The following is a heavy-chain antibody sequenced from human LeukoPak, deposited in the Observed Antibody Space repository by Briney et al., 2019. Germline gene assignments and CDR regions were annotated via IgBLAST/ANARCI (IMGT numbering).Heavy chain of an antibody. V-gene: IGHV1-69*06. CDR3: ARDGDYGGHYFDY. CDR1: GGTFSSYA. CDR2: TIPIFGTA. Sequence: ASVKVSCKASGGTFSSYAISWVRQAPGQGLEWMGGTIPIFGTANYAQKFQGRVTITADKSTSTAYMELSSLRSEDTAVYYCARDGDYGGHYFDYWGQGTLVTVSS. D-gene: IGHD4-23*01. J-gene: IGHJ4*02.